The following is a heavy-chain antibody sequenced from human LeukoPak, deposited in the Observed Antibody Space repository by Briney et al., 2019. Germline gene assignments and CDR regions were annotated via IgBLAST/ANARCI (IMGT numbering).Heavy chain of an antibody. D-gene: IGHD2-15*01. CDR3: ARGRYCSADICSGGDAFDI. CDR1: GGSINDYY. Sequence: SETLSLTCTVSGGSINDYYWSWIRQPAGKGLEWIGRIYTRGSTNYNPSLKSRVTMSVDTSKNQFSLKLSSVTAADTAVYYCARGRYCSADICSGGDAFDIWGQGTMVSVSS. CDR2: IYTRGST. V-gene: IGHV4-4*07. J-gene: IGHJ3*02.